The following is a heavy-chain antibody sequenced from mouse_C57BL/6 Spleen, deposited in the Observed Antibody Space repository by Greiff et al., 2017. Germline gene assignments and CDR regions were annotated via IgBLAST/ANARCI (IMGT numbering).Heavy chain of an antibody. D-gene: IGHD3-3*01. Sequence: QVQLQQPGAELVRPGSSVKLSCKASGYTFTSYWMHWVKQRPIQGLEWIGNIDPSDSATHYNQKFKDKATLTVDKSSSTAYMQLSSLTSEDSAVYYCARGAGLYAMDYWGQGTSVTVSS. CDR2: IDPSDSAT. V-gene: IGHV1-52*01. J-gene: IGHJ4*01. CDR3: ARGAGLYAMDY. CDR1: GYTFTSYW.